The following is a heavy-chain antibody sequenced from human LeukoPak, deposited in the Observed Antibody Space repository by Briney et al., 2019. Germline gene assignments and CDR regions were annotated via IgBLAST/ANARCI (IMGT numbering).Heavy chain of an antibody. Sequence: GGSLRLSCAASGFAFSTYYIHWVRQPPGKGLEWVAVISYDGRNMYYGDSVKGRFTISRGNSKNTLYLQMNSLRPEDTAVYYCAKSLSSGWSSYYFGDWGQGTLVTVSS. V-gene: IGHV3-30*18. CDR1: GFAFSTYY. CDR2: ISYDGRNM. CDR3: AKSLSSGWSSYYFGD. D-gene: IGHD6-19*01. J-gene: IGHJ4*02.